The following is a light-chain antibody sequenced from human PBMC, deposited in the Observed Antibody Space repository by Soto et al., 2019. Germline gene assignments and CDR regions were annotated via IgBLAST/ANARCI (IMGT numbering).Light chain of an antibody. J-gene: IGLJ2*01. CDR2: FNN. V-gene: IGLV1-44*01. Sequence: QSVLTQPPSASGTPGLRVTISCSGSSSNIGSNTVNWYKQLPGTAPKLLIYFNNQRPSGVPDRFSGSKSGTSASLAISGLQSEDEADYYCAAWADSLNGQEVFGGGTKLTVL. CDR1: SSNIGSNT. CDR3: AAWADSLNGQEV.